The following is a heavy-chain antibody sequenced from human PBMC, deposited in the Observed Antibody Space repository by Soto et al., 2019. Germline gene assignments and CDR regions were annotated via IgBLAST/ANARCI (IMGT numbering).Heavy chain of an antibody. D-gene: IGHD1-20*01. Sequence: PGGSLRLSCEASGFSFADHWMSWVRQAPGKGLEWVANIKQDGTEVFYVDSVKGRFTLSRDNSKKALFLQMHGLTADDTAVYYCARDGPNNSYFESWGQGTRVTISS. CDR3: ARDGPNNSYFES. CDR2: IKQDGTEV. CDR1: GFSFADHW. V-gene: IGHV3-7*03. J-gene: IGHJ4*02.